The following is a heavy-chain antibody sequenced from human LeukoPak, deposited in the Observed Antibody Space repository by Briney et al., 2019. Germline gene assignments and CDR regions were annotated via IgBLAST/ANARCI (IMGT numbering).Heavy chain of an antibody. V-gene: IGHV4-59*01. Sequence: SETLSLTCTVSGDSISSDYWSWIRHPPGHGLEWIGYIYYTGSTRYNPSLQSQVTISVATSRNHFSLKLSSLSAADTAVYYCARLLDYDSSGDPDTFNIWGQGTMVTVSS. CDR3: ARLLDYDSSGDPDTFNI. D-gene: IGHD3-22*01. J-gene: IGHJ3*02. CDR1: GDSISSDY. CDR2: IYYTGST.